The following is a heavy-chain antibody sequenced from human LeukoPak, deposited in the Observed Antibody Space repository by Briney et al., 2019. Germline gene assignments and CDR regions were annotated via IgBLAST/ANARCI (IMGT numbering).Heavy chain of an antibody. CDR1: GYTFTGYY. CDR2: INPNSGGT. J-gene: IGHJ4*02. V-gene: IGHV1-2*02. CDR3: ARDLRIAAAGTHAPHNY. D-gene: IGHD6-13*01. Sequence: GASVKASCKASGYTFTGYYMHWVRQAPGQGLEWMGWINPNSGGTNYAQKFQGRVTMTRDTSISTAYMELSRLRSDDTAVYYCARDLRIAAAGTHAPHNYWGQGTLVTVSS.